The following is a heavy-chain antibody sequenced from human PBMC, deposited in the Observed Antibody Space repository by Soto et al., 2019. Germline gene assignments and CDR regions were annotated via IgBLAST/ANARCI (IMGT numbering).Heavy chain of an antibody. Sequence: EVQLVESGGGLVQPGGSLRLSCAASGFTFSSYWMNWVRQAPGKGLEWVANIKEDGSEKNYVDSVKGRITISRDNAKNSLYLQMSSLRADDTAVYYCARGSSSWYEVDYWGQGTLVTVSS. CDR3: ARGSSSWYEVDY. D-gene: IGHD6-13*01. CDR1: GFTFSSYW. V-gene: IGHV3-7*02. CDR2: IKEDGSEK. J-gene: IGHJ4*02.